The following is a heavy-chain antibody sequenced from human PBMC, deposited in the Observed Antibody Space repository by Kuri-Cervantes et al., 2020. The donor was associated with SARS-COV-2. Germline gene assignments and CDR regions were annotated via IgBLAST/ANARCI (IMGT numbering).Heavy chain of an antibody. D-gene: IGHD3-3*01. V-gene: IGHV4-61*09. CDR3: ARNLGGLVYYDFWSAEGFDP. CDR2: LDASGST. CDR1: GVTVSGGTYY. J-gene: IGHJ5*02. Sequence: LRLSCAVSGVTVSGGTYYWSWIRQPAGKGLEWIGHLDASGSTSYNPSLMGRVTISLDTSKNQVSLRLTSATAADTAVYYCARNLGGLVYYDFWSAEGFDPWGQGTLVTVSS.